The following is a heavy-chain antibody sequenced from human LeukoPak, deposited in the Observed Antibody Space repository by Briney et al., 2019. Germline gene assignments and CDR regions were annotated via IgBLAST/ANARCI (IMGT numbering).Heavy chain of an antibody. CDR2: ISSSSSYI. Sequence: PGGSLRLSCAASGFTFSSYSMNWVRQAPGKGLEWVSSISSSSSYIYYADSVEGRFTISRDNAKNSLYLQMNSLRAEDTAVYYCARDVAFGGDYYDIDDLFDYWGQGTLVTVSS. V-gene: IGHV3-21*01. CDR3: ARDVAFGGDYYDIDDLFDY. D-gene: IGHD3-22*01. CDR1: GFTFSSYS. J-gene: IGHJ4*02.